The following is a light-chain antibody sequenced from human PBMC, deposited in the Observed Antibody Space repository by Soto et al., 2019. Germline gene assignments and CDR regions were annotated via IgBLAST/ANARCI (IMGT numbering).Light chain of an antibody. Sequence: QLVLTQSPSASASLGASVKLTCTLSSGYNNYAIAWHQQQPEKGPRYLMTLNSDGSHSKGDGIPDRFSGSSSGAERYLTISSLQYEDEADYSCQTWGTGTWVFGGGTKLTVL. V-gene: IGLV4-69*01. CDR2: LNSDGSH. J-gene: IGLJ2*01. CDR3: QTWGTGTWV. CDR1: SGYNNYA.